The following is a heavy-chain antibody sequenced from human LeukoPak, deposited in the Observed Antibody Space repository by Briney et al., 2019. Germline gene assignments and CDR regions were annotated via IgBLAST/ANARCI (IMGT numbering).Heavy chain of an antibody. CDR2: ISYDGSNK. CDR3: AKDQATGGWYWGYYYYGMDV. J-gene: IGHJ6*02. V-gene: IGHV3-30*18. D-gene: IGHD6-19*01. Sequence: PGRSLRLSCAASGFTFSSYGMHWVRQAPGKGLEWVAVISYDGSNKYYADSVKGRFTISRDNSKNTLYLQMNSLRAEDTAVYYCAKDQATGGWYWGYYYYGMDVWGQGTTVTVSS. CDR1: GFTFSSYG.